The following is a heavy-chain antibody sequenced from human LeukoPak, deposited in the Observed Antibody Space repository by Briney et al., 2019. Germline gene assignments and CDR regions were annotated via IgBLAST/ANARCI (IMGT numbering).Heavy chain of an antibody. D-gene: IGHD6-13*01. J-gene: IGHJ5*02. CDR3: ARDRQWTSIAAATYNWFDP. Sequence: QPGGSLRLSCAASGFTFSSYAMSWVRQAPGKGLEWVSAISGSGGSTYYADSVKGRFTISRDNSKNTLYLQMNSLRAEDTAVYYCARDRQWTSIAAATYNWFDPWGQGTLVTVSS. CDR1: GFTFSSYA. V-gene: IGHV3-23*01. CDR2: ISGSGGST.